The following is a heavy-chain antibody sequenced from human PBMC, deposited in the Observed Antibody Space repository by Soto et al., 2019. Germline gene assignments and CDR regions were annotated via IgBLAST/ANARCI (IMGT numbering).Heavy chain of an antibody. V-gene: IGHV1-69*02. CDR3: ASPSIAAAGGYFDY. J-gene: IGHJ4*02. CDR1: GGTFSSYT. D-gene: IGHD6-13*01. CDR2: IIPILGIA. Sequence: GASVKVSCKASGGTFSSYTINWVRQAPGQGLEWMGRIIPILGIANYAQKFQGRVTITADKSTSTAYMELSSLRSEDTAVYYCASPSIAAAGGYFDYWGQGTLVTVSS.